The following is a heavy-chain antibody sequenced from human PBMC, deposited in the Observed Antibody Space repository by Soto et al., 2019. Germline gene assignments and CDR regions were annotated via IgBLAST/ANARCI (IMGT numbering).Heavy chain of an antibody. D-gene: IGHD3-22*01. V-gene: IGHV4-39*01. J-gene: IGHJ4*02. CDR3: ARHGYYYDSTGYYYFV. CDR2: IYYSGMT. CDR1: GGSVSSTNHY. Sequence: KSSETLSLTCTVSGGSVSSTNHYWGWIRQPPWKGLEWIGDIYYSGMTRYNPSLKSRVTISVDTSKDQFSLKLTSVTAADTAVYYCARHGYYYDSTGYYYFVWGQGXQVTVSS.